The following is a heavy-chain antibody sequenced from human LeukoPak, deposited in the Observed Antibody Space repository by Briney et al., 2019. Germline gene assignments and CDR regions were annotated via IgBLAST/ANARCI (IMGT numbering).Heavy chain of an antibody. V-gene: IGHV3-21*01. CDR2: ISSSSSYM. J-gene: IGHJ4*02. CDR3: ARGDNSGWYFYYFDY. CDR1: GFTFSSYS. D-gene: IGHD6-19*01. Sequence: PGGSLRLSCSASGFTFSSYSMNWVRPAPGKGLGWGSSISSSSSYMYSTDSMKGRFTISRDNAKNSLYLQMNSLRAEDTAVYYCARGDNSGWYFYYFDYWGQETLVTVSS.